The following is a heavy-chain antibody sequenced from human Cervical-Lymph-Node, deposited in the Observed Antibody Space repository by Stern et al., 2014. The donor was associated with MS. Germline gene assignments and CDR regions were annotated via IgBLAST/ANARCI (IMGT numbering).Heavy chain of an antibody. J-gene: IGHJ4*02. V-gene: IGHV3-33*01. Sequence: VQLVESGGGVVQPGRSLRLSCAASGFTFSSYGMHWVRQAPGKGLEWVAVIWYDGSNKYYADSVKGRFTISRDNSKNTLYLQMNSLRAEDTAVYYCARSVRPYYYGSGSHSLDYWGQGTLVTVSS. CDR1: GFTFSSYG. CDR2: IWYDGSNK. CDR3: ARSVRPYYYGSGSHSLDY. D-gene: IGHD3-10*01.